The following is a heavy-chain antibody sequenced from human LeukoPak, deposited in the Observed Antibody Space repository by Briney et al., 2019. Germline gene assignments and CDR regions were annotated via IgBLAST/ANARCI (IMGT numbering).Heavy chain of an antibody. Sequence: ASVKVSCKASGYTFTAYYIHWVRQAPGQGLEWMGWINPNSGGTKYAQKFQGRVTMTRDTSMSTAHMGLSRLRSDDTAVYHCAKGRVVAGTKSLTYNWFDPWGQGTLVTVSS. CDR3: AKGRVVAGTKSLTYNWFDP. D-gene: IGHD6-19*01. V-gene: IGHV1-2*02. J-gene: IGHJ5*02. CDR1: GYTFTAYY. CDR2: INPNSGGT.